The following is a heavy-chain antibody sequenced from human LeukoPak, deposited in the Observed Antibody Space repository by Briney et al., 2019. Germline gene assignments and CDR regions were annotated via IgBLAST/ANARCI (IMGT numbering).Heavy chain of an antibody. Sequence: ASVKVSCKAPGGTFSSYAISWVRQAPGQGLEWMGGIIPIFGTANYAQKFQGRVTITTDESTSTAYMELSSLRSEDTAVYYCVGVADYDIYDAFDIWGQGTMVTVSS. CDR1: GGTFSSYA. J-gene: IGHJ3*02. CDR3: VGVADYDIYDAFDI. D-gene: IGHD3-22*01. CDR2: IIPIFGTA. V-gene: IGHV1-69*05.